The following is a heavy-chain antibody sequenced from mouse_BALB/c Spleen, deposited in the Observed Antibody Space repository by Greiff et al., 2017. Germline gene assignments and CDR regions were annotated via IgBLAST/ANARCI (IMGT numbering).Heavy chain of an antibody. CDR1: GYTFTSYW. CDR2: IYPGDGDT. D-gene: IGHD2-3*01. J-gene: IGHJ1*01. CDR3: ARSDGYSLPSDFDV. Sequence: QVQLQQSGAELARPGASVKLSCKASGYTFTSYWMQWVKQRPGQGLEWIGAIYPGDGDTRYTQKFKGKATLTADKSSSTAYMQLSSLASEDSAVYYCARSDGYSLPSDFDVWGAGTTVTVSS. V-gene: IGHV1-87*01.